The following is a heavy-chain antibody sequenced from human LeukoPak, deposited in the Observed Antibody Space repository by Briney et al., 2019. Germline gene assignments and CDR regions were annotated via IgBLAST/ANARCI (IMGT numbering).Heavy chain of an antibody. D-gene: IGHD6-19*01. Sequence: GASVKVSWKASGYTFTGYYMHWVRQASGQGLEWMGWINPNSGGTNYAQKFQGRVTMTRDMSTSTVYMELSSLRSEDTAVYYCARMMNLGAVAGTGSAFDIWGQGTMVTVSS. CDR2: INPNSGGT. J-gene: IGHJ3*02. CDR3: ARMMNLGAVAGTGSAFDI. CDR1: GYTFTGYY. V-gene: IGHV1-2*02.